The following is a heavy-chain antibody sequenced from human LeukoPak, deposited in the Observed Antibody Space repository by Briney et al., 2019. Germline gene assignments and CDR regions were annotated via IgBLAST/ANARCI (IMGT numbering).Heavy chain of an antibody. CDR2: INWNGDSR. V-gene: IGHV3-20*04. D-gene: IGHD2-15*01. CDR1: GFKFDDYG. J-gene: IGHJ4*02. Sequence: PGGSLRLSCTASGFKFDDYGMTWVRQAPGKGLEWVSDINWNGDSRGYAHSVRGRFTIYRDNSKNSLYLQMNSLRVKDTAFYYCAKSGLNRFDYWGQGTLVTVSS. CDR3: AKSGLNRFDY.